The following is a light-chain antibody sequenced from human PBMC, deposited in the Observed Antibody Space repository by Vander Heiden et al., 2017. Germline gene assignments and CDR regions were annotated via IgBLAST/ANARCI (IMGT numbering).Light chain of an antibody. V-gene: IGKV1-8*01. J-gene: IGKJ3*01. CDR2: TAS. CDR1: QDISNY. Sequence: AIRMTQSPSSLSASTGDRVTITCRASQDISNYLAWYQQKAGKAPKLLISTASTLESGVPSTFSGSGSGTEFTLSISCLQSEDFATYYCQQDDSFPLTFGQGTKVDIK. CDR3: QQDDSFPLT.